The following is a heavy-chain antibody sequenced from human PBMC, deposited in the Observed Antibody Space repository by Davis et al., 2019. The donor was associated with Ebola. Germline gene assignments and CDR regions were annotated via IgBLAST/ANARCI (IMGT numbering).Heavy chain of an antibody. CDR3: ARESAPGDYDFWSGYYYYYYGMDV. J-gene: IGHJ6*02. D-gene: IGHD3-3*01. CDR2: INPNSGGT. CDR1: GYTFTSYY. V-gene: IGHV1-2*04. Sequence: AASVKVSCKASGYTFTSYYMHWVRQAPGQGLEWMGWINPNSGGTNYAQKFQGWVTMTRDTSISTAYMELSRLRSDDTAVYYCARESAPGDYDFWSGYYYYYYGMDVWGQGTTVTVSS.